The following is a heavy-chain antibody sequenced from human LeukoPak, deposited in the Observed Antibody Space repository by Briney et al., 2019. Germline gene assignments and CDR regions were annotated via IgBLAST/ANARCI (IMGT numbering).Heavy chain of an antibody. V-gene: IGHV3-33*08. CDR3: ARGVIPSGYDYYYYYYGMDV. CDR2: IWYDGSNK. CDR1: GFTFSSYG. Sequence: GGSLRLSCAASGFTFSSYGMHWVRQAPGKGLEWVAVIWYDGSNKYYADSVKGRFTISRDNFKNTLYLQMNSLRAEDTAVYYCARGVIPSGYDYYYYYYGMDVWGQGTTVTVSS. D-gene: IGHD5-12*01. J-gene: IGHJ6*02.